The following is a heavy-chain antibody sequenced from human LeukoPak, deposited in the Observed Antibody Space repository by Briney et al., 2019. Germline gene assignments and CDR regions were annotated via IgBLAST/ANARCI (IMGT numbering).Heavy chain of an antibody. CDR3: ARDFIAVAGAFDY. J-gene: IGHJ4*02. V-gene: IGHV3-53*01. D-gene: IGHD6-19*01. Sequence: PGGSLRLSCVASGFTVSSNYMSWVRQAPGKGLEWVSVIYSGGSTYYADSVKGRFTISRDNAKNSLYLQMNSLRAEDTAVYYCARDFIAVAGAFDYWGQGTLVTVSS. CDR1: GFTVSSNY. CDR2: IYSGGST.